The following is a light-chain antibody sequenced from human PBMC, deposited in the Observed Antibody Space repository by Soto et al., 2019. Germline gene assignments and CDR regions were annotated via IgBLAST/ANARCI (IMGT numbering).Light chain of an antibody. Sequence: EIVMTQSPATLSMSPGERATLYCRASQSISTKVAWYQQKPGQAPRLLIYGAATRATGVPPRFSGRGSGTEVTLSISSLQSQHFAFYYCQQYNSWPLTLGEGTKVEIK. CDR2: GAA. CDR3: QQYNSWPLT. V-gene: IGKV3-15*01. CDR1: QSISTK. J-gene: IGKJ4*01.